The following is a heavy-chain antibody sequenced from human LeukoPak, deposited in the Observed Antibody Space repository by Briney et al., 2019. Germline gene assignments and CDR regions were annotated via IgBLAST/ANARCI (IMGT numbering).Heavy chain of an antibody. D-gene: IGHD3-22*01. J-gene: IGHJ4*02. Sequence: ASVKVSCKASGGTFSSYAISWVRQAPGQGLEWMGGIIPIFGTANYAQKFQGRVTITADESTGTAYMELSSLRSEDTAVYYCAILYYYDSSGYYKIFDYWGQGTLVTVSS. CDR2: IIPIFGTA. V-gene: IGHV1-69*13. CDR3: AILYYYDSSGYYKIFDY. CDR1: GGTFSSYA.